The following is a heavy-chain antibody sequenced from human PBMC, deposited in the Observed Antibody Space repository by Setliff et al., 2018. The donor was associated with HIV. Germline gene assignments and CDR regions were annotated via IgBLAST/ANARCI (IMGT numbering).Heavy chain of an antibody. Sequence: SETLSLTCAVSGYAITSGFYWGWIRQPPGKGLEWIGSIYHSGTTNYNSSLKSRVTISVDTSKNQFSLRLDSVTAADTAVYFCARSIYGSGTYPLDIWGPGTLVTVSS. CDR2: IYHSGTT. CDR3: ARSIYGSGTYPLDI. V-gene: IGHV4-38-2*01. J-gene: IGHJ4*02. D-gene: IGHD3-10*01. CDR1: GYAITSGFY.